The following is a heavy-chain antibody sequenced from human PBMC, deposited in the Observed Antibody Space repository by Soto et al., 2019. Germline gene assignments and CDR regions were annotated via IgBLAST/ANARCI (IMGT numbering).Heavy chain of an antibody. CDR3: AREGDFTIFGVVPYYYGMDV. J-gene: IGHJ6*02. CDR1: GFTFSSYW. Sequence: GGSLRLSCAGSGFTFSSYWMSWFRQAPWKWLEWVANIKQDGSEKYYVDSVKGRFTISRDNAKNSLYLQMNSLRAEDTAVYYCAREGDFTIFGVVPYYYGMDVWGQGTTVTAP. V-gene: IGHV3-7*01. CDR2: IKQDGSEK. D-gene: IGHD3-3*01.